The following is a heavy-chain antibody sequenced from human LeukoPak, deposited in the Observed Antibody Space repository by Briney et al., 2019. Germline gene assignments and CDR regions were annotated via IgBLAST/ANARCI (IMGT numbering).Heavy chain of an antibody. Sequence: GSLRLSCAASGFTFSSYWMHWVRQAPGKGLVWVSRINSDGSSTSYADSVKGRFTISRDNAKNTLYLQMNSLRAEDTAVYYCARVGYDFWSGYYLESSFDYWGQGTLVTVSS. J-gene: IGHJ4*02. CDR3: ARVGYDFWSGYYLESSFDY. CDR1: GFTFSSYW. D-gene: IGHD3-3*01. CDR2: INSDGSST. V-gene: IGHV3-74*01.